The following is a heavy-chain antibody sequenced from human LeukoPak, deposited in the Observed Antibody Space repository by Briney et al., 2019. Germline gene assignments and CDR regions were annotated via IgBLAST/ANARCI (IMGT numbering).Heavy chain of an antibody. CDR3: ARHGGMVRGFYDAFDV. V-gene: IGHV3-23*01. J-gene: IGHJ3*01. Sequence: PGGSLRLSCVASGFTFSNHAMNWVRQAPGKGPEWVSAISGSGASTYYADSVKGRLTISRDNSKNTLYLQMNSLRAEDTAVYYCARHGGMVRGFYDAFDVWGQGTMVTVSS. D-gene: IGHD3-10*01. CDR2: ISGSGAST. CDR1: GFTFSNHA.